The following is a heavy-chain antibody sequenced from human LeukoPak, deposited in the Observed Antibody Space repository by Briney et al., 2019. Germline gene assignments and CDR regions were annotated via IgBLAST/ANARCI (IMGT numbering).Heavy chain of an antibody. D-gene: IGHD3/OR15-3a*01. J-gene: IGHJ6*03. CDR3: ARALSWTTESFDYMDL. CDR2: MNPNSGNT. V-gene: IGHV1-8*01. CDR1: GYTFNSYD. Sequence: ASVNVSRKASGYTFNSYDINWVRQATGQGLEWMGWMNPNSGNTGYAHKFQGRATMTKNNSISTAYMELSSLRSEDTAIYYCARALSWTTESFDYMDLWGKGKPCSVSS.